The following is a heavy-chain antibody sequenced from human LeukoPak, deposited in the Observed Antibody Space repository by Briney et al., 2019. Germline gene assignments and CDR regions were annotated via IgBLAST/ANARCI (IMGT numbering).Heavy chain of an antibody. J-gene: IGHJ4*02. CDR3: TTGITMVRGVIRLIDY. V-gene: IGHV3-15*01. D-gene: IGHD3-10*01. Sequence: HGGSLRLSCAASGFTFSNAWMSWVRQAPGKGLEWVGRIKSKTDGGTTDYAAPVKGRFTISRDDSKNTLYLQMNSLKTEDTAVYYCTTGITMVRGVIRLIDYWGQGTLVTVSS. CDR2: IKSKTDGGTT. CDR1: GFTFSNAW.